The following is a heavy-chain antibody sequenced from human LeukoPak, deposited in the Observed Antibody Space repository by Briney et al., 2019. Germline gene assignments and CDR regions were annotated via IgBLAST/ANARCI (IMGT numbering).Heavy chain of an antibody. D-gene: IGHD3-10*01. Sequence: ASVKVSCKASGFTFTGFYMHWVRQAPGQGLEWMGWINPNSGGTNYAQKFQGRVTMTRDTSISTAYLELSRLRSDDTAVYYCARVLAYYDSGTYPRARLFDIWGQGTMVTVSS. J-gene: IGHJ3*02. V-gene: IGHV1-2*02. CDR1: GFTFTGFY. CDR2: INPNSGGT. CDR3: ARVLAYYDSGTYPRARLFDI.